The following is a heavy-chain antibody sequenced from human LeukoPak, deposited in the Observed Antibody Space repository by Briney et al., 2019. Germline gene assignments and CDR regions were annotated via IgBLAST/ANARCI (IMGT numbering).Heavy chain of an antibody. CDR2: IYGGSSA. Sequence: HPGGSLRLSCAASGFTFSSYAMSWVRQAPGKGLEWVSVIYGGSSAYYADSVKGRFTISRDNSKNTLYLQMNGLRAEDTAVYYCARDLSRKYYFDSWGQGTLVTVSS. V-gene: IGHV3-66*01. CDR3: ARDLSRKYYFDS. J-gene: IGHJ4*02. CDR1: GFTFSSYA.